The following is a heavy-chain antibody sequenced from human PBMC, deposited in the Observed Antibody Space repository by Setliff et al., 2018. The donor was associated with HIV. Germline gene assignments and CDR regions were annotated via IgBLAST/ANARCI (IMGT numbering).Heavy chain of an antibody. CDR3: ARQGSCYWFDP. Sequence: PSETLSLTCTVSGGSISSYYWSWIRQPPGEGLEWIGYSHNNGNTHYNPSLKSRVTISVDTSKNHVSLRLNSVTAADTAVYYCARQGSCYWFDPWGQGTLVTVSS. CDR2: SHNNGNT. D-gene: IGHD2-15*01. J-gene: IGHJ5*02. CDR1: GGSISSYY. V-gene: IGHV4-59*08.